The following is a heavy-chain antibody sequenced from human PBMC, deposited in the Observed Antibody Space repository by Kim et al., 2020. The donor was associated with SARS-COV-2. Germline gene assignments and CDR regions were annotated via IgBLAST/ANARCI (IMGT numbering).Heavy chain of an antibody. J-gene: IGHJ6*02. Sequence: SETLSLTCTVSGGSISSSSYYWGWIRQPPGKGLEWIGSIYYSGSTYYNPSLKSRVTISVDTSKNQFSLKLSSVTAADTAVYYCAREDYGDYGDSYYYGMDVWGQGTTVTVSS. CDR2: IYYSGST. CDR3: AREDYGDYGDSYYYGMDV. CDR1: GGSISSSSYY. D-gene: IGHD4-17*01. V-gene: IGHV4-39*07.